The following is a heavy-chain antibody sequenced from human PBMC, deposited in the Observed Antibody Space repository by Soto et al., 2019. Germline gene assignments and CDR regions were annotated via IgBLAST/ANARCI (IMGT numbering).Heavy chain of an antibody. D-gene: IGHD6-13*01. Sequence: QVQLVESGGGVVQPGRSLRLSCAASGFTFSSYGMHWVRQAPGKGLEWVAVIWYDGSNKYYADSVKGRFTTSRDNSKNVLYLQMNSLRAEDTAVYYCAREAAGYYYYGMDVWGQGTTVTVSS. CDR3: AREAAGYYYYGMDV. V-gene: IGHV3-33*01. J-gene: IGHJ6*02. CDR1: GFTFSSYG. CDR2: IWYDGSNK.